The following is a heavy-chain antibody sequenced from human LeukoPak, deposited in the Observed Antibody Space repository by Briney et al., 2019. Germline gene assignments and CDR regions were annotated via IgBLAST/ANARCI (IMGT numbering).Heavy chain of an antibody. D-gene: IGHD3-16*01. V-gene: IGHV1-2*02. CDR2: INPNSGGT. CDR3: ARGFWGLGYMDV. Sequence: ASVKVSCKASGYTFTSYYMHWVRQAPGQGLEWMGWINPNSGGTNYAQKFQGRVTMTRDTSISTAYMELSRLRSDDTAVYYCARGFWGLGYMDVWGKGTTVTVSS. J-gene: IGHJ6*03. CDR1: GYTFTSYY.